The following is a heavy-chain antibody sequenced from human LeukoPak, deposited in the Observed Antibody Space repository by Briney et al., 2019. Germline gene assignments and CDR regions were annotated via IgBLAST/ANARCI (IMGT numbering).Heavy chain of an antibody. V-gene: IGHV3-48*03. CDR2: ISSSGSTI. D-gene: IGHD3-22*01. CDR3: ARSPYYYDRAFDI. CDR1: GFTFSSYE. Sequence: PGGSLRLSCAASGFTFSSYEMNWVRQAPGKGLEWVSYISSSGSTIYYADSVKGRFTISRGNAKNSLYLQMNSLRAEDTAVYYCARSPYYYDRAFDIWAKGQWSPSLQ. J-gene: IGHJ3*02.